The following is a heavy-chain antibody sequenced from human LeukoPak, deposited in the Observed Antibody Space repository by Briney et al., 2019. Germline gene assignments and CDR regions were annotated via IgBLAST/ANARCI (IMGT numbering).Heavy chain of an antibody. CDR2: IIPIFGIA. D-gene: IGHD6-13*01. Sequence: SVKVSCKASGGTFSSYAISWVRQAPGQGLEWMGRIIPIFGIANYAQKFQGRVTITADKYTSTAYMELSSLRSEDTAVYYCAGPPSPSSLDAFDIWGQGTMVTVSS. CDR1: GGTFSSYA. J-gene: IGHJ3*02. CDR3: AGPPSPSSLDAFDI. V-gene: IGHV1-69*04.